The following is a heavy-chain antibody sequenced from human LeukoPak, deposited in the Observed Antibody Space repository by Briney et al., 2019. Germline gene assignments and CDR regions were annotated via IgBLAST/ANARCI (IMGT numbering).Heavy chain of an antibody. D-gene: IGHD3-22*01. V-gene: IGHV4-4*07. Sequence: SETLSLTRTVSGGSISSYYWSWIRQPAGKGLEWIARIYTSGSTNYNPSLKSRVSMSVDTSKNQFSLKLSSVTAADTAVYYCARDLVIYYDSSGIDYWGQGTLVTVSS. CDR2: IYTSGST. J-gene: IGHJ4*02. CDR1: GGSISSYY. CDR3: ARDLVIYYDSSGIDY.